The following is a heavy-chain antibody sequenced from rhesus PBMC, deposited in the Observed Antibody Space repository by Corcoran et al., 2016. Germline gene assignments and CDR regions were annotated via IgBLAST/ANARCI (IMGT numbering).Heavy chain of an antibody. J-gene: IGHJ4*01. D-gene: IGHD2-21*01. Sequence: QLQLQESGPGLVKPSETLSLTCAVSGGSISRNYWSWLRQPPGKGLEWIGRISGSGGSTDYNPSLKSRVTISTDTSKNQFSLKLSSVTAADTAMYYCARDLRFTVLVVVDFDYWGQGVLVTVSS. CDR3: ARDLRFTVLVVVDFDY. CDR1: GGSISRNY. V-gene: IGHV4-173*01. CDR2: ISGSGGST.